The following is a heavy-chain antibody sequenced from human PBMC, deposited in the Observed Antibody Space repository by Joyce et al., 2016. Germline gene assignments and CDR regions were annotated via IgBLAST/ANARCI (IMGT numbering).Heavy chain of an antibody. V-gene: IGHV3-21*01. J-gene: IGHJ6*02. D-gene: IGHD3-16*01. Sequence: QLVESGGGVVKAGGSLRLSCEASGSPFSSWSMSWFRQAPGKGLEGVAAISAPSYYIFHAETVRGRFTVSRDNAKKTLYLQMNSLRAEDSAVFYCARGGISYYYAMDVWGQGTTVTVSS. CDR2: ISAPSYYI. CDR1: GSPFSSWS. CDR3: ARGGISYYYAMDV.